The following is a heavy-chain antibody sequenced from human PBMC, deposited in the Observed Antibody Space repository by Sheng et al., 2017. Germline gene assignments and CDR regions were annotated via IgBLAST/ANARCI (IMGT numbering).Heavy chain of an antibody. Sequence: QLQLQESGPGLVKPSETLSLTCTVSGGSISNTSYYWGWIRQPPREGAWSALGGIYYSGITYYNPSLKSRVTISVDTSKNQFSLKLRSVTAADTAVYYCVRAGSGTFDYWGQGTLVTVSS. CDR2: IYYSGIT. CDR1: GGSISNTSYY. J-gene: IGHJ4*02. CDR3: VRAGSGTFDY. V-gene: IGHV4-39*07. D-gene: IGHD3-10*01.